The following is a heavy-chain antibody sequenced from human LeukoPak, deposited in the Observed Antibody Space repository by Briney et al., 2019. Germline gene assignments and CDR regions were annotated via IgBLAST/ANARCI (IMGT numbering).Heavy chain of an antibody. D-gene: IGHD3-22*01. CDR2: IYYSGST. J-gene: IGHJ4*02. Sequence: KTSETLSLTCTVSGGSISSYYWSWIRQPPGKGLEWIGYIYYSGSTNYTPSLKSRITISVDTSRNQFSLKLNSVTAADTAVYYCARGGVPYDSSGYYYSSDYWGQGTLVTVSS. V-gene: IGHV4-59*01. CDR3: ARGGVPYDSSGYYYSSDY. CDR1: GGSISSYY.